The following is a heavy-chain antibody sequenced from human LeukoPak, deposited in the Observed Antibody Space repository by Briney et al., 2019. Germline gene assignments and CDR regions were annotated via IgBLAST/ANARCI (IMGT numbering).Heavy chain of an antibody. CDR3: ARGSIGPVGLWFGELPYYYYGMDV. Sequence: ASVKVSCKASGYTFTSYGISWVRQAPGQGLEWMGWISAYNGNTNYAQKLQGRVTMTTDTSTSTAYMGLRSLRSDDTAVYYCARGSIGPVGLWFGELPYYYYGMDVWGQGTTVTVSS. CDR1: GYTFTSYG. D-gene: IGHD3-10*01. CDR2: ISAYNGNT. J-gene: IGHJ6*02. V-gene: IGHV1-18*01.